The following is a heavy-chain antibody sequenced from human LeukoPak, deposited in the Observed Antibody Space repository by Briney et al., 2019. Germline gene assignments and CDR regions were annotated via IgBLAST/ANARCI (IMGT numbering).Heavy chain of an antibody. V-gene: IGHV4-59*08. CDR2: IYYSGST. CDR3: ARGALRDFDY. CDR1: GGSISSYY. D-gene: IGHD4/OR15-4a*01. J-gene: IGHJ4*02. Sequence: SETLSLTCTVSGGSISSYYWSWIRQPPGKGLEWIGYIYYSGSTNYNPSLKSRVTISVDTSKNQFSLKLSSVIAADTAVYYCARGALRDFDYWGQGTLVTVSS.